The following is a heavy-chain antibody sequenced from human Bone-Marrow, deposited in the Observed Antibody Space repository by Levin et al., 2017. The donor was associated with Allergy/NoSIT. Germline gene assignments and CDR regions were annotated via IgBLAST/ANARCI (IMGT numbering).Heavy chain of an antibody. V-gene: IGHV1-69*10. Sequence: SVKVSCKASGGTFSSYAISWVRQAPGQGLEWMGGIIPILKTTNYAQKFQGRVTITADQSTITAYMELKSLRSDDTAVYYCGRVGTMVRGVITNTHYYYYHGMDVWGQGTTVTVSS. J-gene: IGHJ6*02. D-gene: IGHD3-10*01. CDR3: GRVGTMVRGVITNTHYYYYHGMDV. CDR1: GGTFSSYA. CDR2: IIPILKTT.